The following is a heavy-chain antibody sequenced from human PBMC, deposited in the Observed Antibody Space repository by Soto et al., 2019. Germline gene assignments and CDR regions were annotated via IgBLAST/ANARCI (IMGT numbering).Heavy chain of an antibody. CDR3: ARVQYSSGWYAPGGKYGMDV. CDR1: GGSINTVNYF. Sequence: SETLSLTCTVSGGSINTVNYFWSWIRQSPDKGLEWIGHIYNGGSTYNNPSLTSRVTISVDTANNQFSLKLSSVTAADTAVYYFARVQYSSGWYAPGGKYGMDVWGQGTTVTVSS. V-gene: IGHV4-30-4*02. CDR2: IYNGGST. D-gene: IGHD6-13*01. J-gene: IGHJ6*02.